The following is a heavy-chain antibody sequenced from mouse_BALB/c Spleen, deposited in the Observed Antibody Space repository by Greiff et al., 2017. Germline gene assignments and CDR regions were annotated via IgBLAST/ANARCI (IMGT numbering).Heavy chain of an antibody. CDR2: INPSSGYT. CDR1: GYTFTSYT. D-gene: IGHD2-1*01. CDR3: ARSGGNYADY. Sequence: VKLMESAAELARPGASVKMSCKASGYTFTSYTMHWVKQRPGQGLEWIGYINPSSGYTEYNQKFKDKTTLTADKSSSTAYMQLSSLTSEDSAVYYCARSGGNYADYWGQGTTLTVSS. J-gene: IGHJ2*01. V-gene: IGHV1-4*02.